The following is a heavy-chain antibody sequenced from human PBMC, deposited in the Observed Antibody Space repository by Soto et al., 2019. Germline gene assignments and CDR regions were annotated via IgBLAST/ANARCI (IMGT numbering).Heavy chain of an antibody. Sequence: EVQLLESGGGLAPPGGSLRLICAASGFTFSSYAMTWVRQSPEKGLEWGSTITSTGSTFYGDTVKVRFTISRDNSKSALYVHMTSLGAEATAVYFCAKTDYFSSQSPGWAKRFDSWGQGTLVTVSS. V-gene: IGHV3-23*05. CDR2: ITSTGST. D-gene: IGHD6-19*01. CDR1: GFTFSSYA. J-gene: IGHJ4*02. CDR3: AKTDYFSSQSPGWAKRFDS.